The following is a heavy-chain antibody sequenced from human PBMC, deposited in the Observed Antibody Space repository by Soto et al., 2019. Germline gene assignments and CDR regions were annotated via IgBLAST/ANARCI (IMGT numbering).Heavy chain of an antibody. D-gene: IGHD6-13*01. Sequence: ASVKDSCKASGYTFTGYYMHWVRQAPGQGLGWMGWINPNSGGTNYSQKFQGRVTITRDTSASTAYMELSSLRSEDTAVYYCARDFRIAAAGPLVYWGKGCLLTVPS. J-gene: IGHJ4*02. CDR3: ARDFRIAAAGPLVY. V-gene: IGHV1-2*02. CDR1: GYTFTGYY. CDR2: INPNSGGT.